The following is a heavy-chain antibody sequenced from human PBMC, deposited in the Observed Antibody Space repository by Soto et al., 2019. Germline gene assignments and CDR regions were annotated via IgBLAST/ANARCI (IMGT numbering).Heavy chain of an antibody. CDR2: IIPILGIA. CDR3: ARDSSRIWSFDP. CDR1: GGTFSSYT. D-gene: IGHD2-15*01. J-gene: IGHJ5*02. V-gene: IGHV1-69*08. Sequence: QVQLVQSGAEVKKPGSSVKVSWKASGGTFSSYTISWVRQAPGQGLEWMGRIIPILGIANYAQKFQGRVTITADKSTSTAYMELSSLRSEDPAVYYCARDSSRIWSFDPWGQGTLVTVSS.